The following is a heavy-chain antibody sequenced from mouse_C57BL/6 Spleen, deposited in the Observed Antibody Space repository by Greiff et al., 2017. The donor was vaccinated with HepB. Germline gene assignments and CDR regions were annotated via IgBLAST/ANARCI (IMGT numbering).Heavy chain of an antibody. Sequence: QVQLKESGAELVRPGSSVKLSCKASGYTFTSYWMHWVKQRPIQGLEWIGNIDPSDSETHYNQKFKDKATLTVDKSSSTAYMQLSSLTSEDSAVYYCARRGYSIYFDYWGQGTTLTVSS. CDR3: ARRGYSIYFDY. D-gene: IGHD2-5*01. J-gene: IGHJ2*01. CDR2: IDPSDSET. CDR1: GYTFTSYW. V-gene: IGHV1-52*01.